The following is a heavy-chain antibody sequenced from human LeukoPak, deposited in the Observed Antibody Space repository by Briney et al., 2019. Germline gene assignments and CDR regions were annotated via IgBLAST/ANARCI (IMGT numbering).Heavy chain of an antibody. D-gene: IGHD3-10*01. CDR1: GGSFSGYY. CDR3: ARAQLLWSTGGVSDY. CDR2: INHGGST. J-gene: IGHJ4*02. V-gene: IGHV4-34*01. Sequence: PSETLSLTCAVYGGSFSGYYWSWIRQPPGKGLERMGEINHGGSTNYNPSLKSRVTISVDTSKNQFSLKLSSVTAADTAVYYCARAQLLWSTGGVSDYWGQGTLVTVSS.